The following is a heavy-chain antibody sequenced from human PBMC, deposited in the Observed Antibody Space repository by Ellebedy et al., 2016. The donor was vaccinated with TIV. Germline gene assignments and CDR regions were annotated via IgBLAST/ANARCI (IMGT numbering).Heavy chain of an antibody. CDR3: ARDGTITTPTYFDS. D-gene: IGHD4-11*01. CDR1: GFTFSDYY. CDR2: ISSSGSTI. V-gene: IGHV3-11*01. Sequence: PGGSLRLSCAASGFTFSDYYMSRIRQAPGKGLEWVSYISSSGSTIYYADSVKGRFTISRDNAKNSLYLQMNSLRAEDTAVYYCARDGTITTPTYFDSWGQGTLVTVSS. J-gene: IGHJ4*02.